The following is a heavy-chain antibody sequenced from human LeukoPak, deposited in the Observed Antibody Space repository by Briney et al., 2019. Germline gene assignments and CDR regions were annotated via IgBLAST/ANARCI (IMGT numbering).Heavy chain of an antibody. V-gene: IGHV4-39*07. J-gene: IGHJ3*02. CDR3: ARQRITMVRGVIFRAFDI. Sequence: SETLSLTCTVSGGSISSSSYYWGWIRQPPGKGLEWIGSIYYSGSTYYNPSLKSRVTISVDTSKNQFSLKLSSVTAADTAVYYCARQRITMVRGVIFRAFDIWGQGTMVTVSS. D-gene: IGHD3-10*01. CDR1: GGSISSSSYY. CDR2: IYYSGST.